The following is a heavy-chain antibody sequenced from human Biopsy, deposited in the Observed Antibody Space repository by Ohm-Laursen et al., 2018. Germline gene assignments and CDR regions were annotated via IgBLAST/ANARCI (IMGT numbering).Heavy chain of an antibody. D-gene: IGHD3-3*01. CDR3: ARDLLEWSLPS. J-gene: IGHJ4*02. CDR1: GDAFLGYY. Sequence: ASVKASCKASGDAFLGYYMHWVRQAPGHGLEWMGSIYPNSGDTDFAQKFQGRVSMTRDTSVSTAYLELSSLRSDDTAIYYCARDLLEWSLPSWGQGTLVTVSS. V-gene: IGHV1-2*02. CDR2: IYPNSGDT.